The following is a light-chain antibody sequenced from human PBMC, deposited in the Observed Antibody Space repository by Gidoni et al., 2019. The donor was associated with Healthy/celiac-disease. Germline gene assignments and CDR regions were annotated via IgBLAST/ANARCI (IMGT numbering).Light chain of an antibody. V-gene: IGKV3-20*01. CDR3: QQYGSSPFT. CDR1: QSVRSSY. CDR2: GAS. Sequence: EIVLTQPPGTLSLSPGERATLSCRASQSVRSSYLAWYQQKPGQAPRLRIYGASSRATGIPDRFSGSGSGTDFTLTISRLEPEDFAVYYCQQYGSSPFTFXPXTKVDI. J-gene: IGKJ3*01.